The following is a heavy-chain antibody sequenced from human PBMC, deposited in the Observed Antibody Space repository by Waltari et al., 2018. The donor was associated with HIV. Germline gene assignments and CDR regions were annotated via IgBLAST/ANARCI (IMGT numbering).Heavy chain of an antibody. V-gene: IGHV3-30*10. CDR1: EFTLRSYA. Sequence: QVRLVESGGGVVQPGRSLSLSGAASEFTLRSYAMHWVRQAPGKGLEWVTVIAYDGSEKYYTDSVKGRFTISRDNSKNTLYLQMNSLRPEDTAVYYCARGRGGPDYWGQGTLVTVSS. CDR2: IAYDGSEK. D-gene: IGHD3-10*01. J-gene: IGHJ4*02. CDR3: ARGRGGPDY.